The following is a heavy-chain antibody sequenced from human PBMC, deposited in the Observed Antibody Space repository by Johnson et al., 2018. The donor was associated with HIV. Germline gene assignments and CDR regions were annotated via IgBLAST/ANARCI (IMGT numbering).Heavy chain of an antibody. Sequence: VQLVESGGGLVQPGRSLRLSCAASGFTFDDYAMHWVRQAPGKGLEWVSGINWNGGSRDYADSVKGRFTISRDNAKNTLYVQMNSLRVEDTAVYYCAREGSSGYYDAFDIWGQGTMVTVSS. CDR1: GFTFDDYA. D-gene: IGHD3-22*01. CDR3: AREGSSGYYDAFDI. CDR2: INWNGGSR. J-gene: IGHJ3*02. V-gene: IGHV3-9*01.